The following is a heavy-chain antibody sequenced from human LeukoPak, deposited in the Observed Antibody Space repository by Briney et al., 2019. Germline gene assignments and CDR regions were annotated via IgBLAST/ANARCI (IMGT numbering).Heavy chain of an antibody. Sequence: SETLSLTCTVSGGSISSSNYYWGWIRQPPGKGLEWIGSIYYSGTTYYNPSLKSRVTISVDTSKNQFSLKLSSVTAADTAVYYCARGRSFIGYSSGWYGGLFDYWGQGTLVTVSS. V-gene: IGHV4-39*07. CDR3: ARGRSFIGYSSGWYGGLFDY. D-gene: IGHD6-19*01. CDR1: GGSISSSNYY. CDR2: IYYSGTT. J-gene: IGHJ4*02.